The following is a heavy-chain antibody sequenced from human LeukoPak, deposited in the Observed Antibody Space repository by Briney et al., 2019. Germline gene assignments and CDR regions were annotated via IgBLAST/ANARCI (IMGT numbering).Heavy chain of an antibody. CDR2: INANSGGT. CDR3: ARKAPNSPAFDP. V-gene: IGHV1-2*02. Sequence: GASVKVSCKGCGYTFTGYYMHWVRQAPGQGLEWMGWINANSGGTNYAQKFQGRVTMTRDTSISTAYMELRRLRSDDTAVYYCARKAPNSPAFDPWGQGTLVTVSS. J-gene: IGHJ5*02. D-gene: IGHD2-8*01. CDR1: GYTFTGYY.